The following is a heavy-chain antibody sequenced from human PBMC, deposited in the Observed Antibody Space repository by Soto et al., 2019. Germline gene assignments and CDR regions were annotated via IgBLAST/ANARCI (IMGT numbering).Heavy chain of an antibody. CDR2: INHSGST. CDR1: GGSFSGYY. J-gene: IGHJ6*03. CDR3: ARGRGVVVPAAIFGAPYYYYYMDV. D-gene: IGHD2-2*01. V-gene: IGHV4-34*01. Sequence: SETLSLTCAVYGGSFSGYYWSWIRQPPGKGLEWIGEINHSGSTNYNPSLKSRVTISVDTSKNQFSLKLSSVTAADTAVYYCARGRGVVVPAAIFGAPYYYYYMDVWGKGTTVTVSS.